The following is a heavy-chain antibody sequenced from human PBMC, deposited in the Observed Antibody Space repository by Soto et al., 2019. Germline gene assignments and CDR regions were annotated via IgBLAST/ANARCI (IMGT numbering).Heavy chain of an antibody. CDR2: ITGTGGNT. V-gene: IGHV3-23*01. J-gene: IGHJ6*02. D-gene: IGHD2-15*01. CDR1: GFTLSTYV. CDR3: AKDVGSDCSGGSCYSYGMDV. Sequence: GGSLRLSCAASGFTLSTYVRAGVRQGPGKGLEWVSAITGTGGNTYYADSVKGRFTISRDNSKNTLYLQMNSLRAWDTAVYYCAKDVGSDCSGGSCYSYGMDVWGQGTTVTVSS.